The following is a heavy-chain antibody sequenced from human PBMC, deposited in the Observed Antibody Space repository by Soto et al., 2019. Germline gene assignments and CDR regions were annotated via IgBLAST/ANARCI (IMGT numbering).Heavy chain of an antibody. D-gene: IGHD4-17*01. CDR2: ISWNSGSI. Sequence: EVQLVESGGGLVQPGRSLRLSCAASGFTFDDYAMHWVRQAPGKGLEWVSGISWNSGSIGYADSVKCRFTISRDNAKNTLYLQMNSLRAEDTALYYCAKAVTTDYYYYYMDVWGKGTTVTVSS. J-gene: IGHJ6*03. CDR3: AKAVTTDYYYYYMDV. CDR1: GFTFDDYA. V-gene: IGHV3-9*01.